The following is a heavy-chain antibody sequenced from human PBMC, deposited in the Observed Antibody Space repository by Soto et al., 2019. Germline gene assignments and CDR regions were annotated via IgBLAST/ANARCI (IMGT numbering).Heavy chain of an antibody. CDR2: IYSGGST. CDR3: ARDPPATRHGMDV. CDR1: GFTVSSNY. J-gene: IGHJ6*02. Sequence: EVQLVGTGGGLIQPGGSLRLSCAASGFTVSSNYMSWVRQVPGKGLEWVSVIYSGGSTYYADSVRGRFTISRDNSKNTLYLQMKSLRAEDTAVYYCARDPPATRHGMDVWGQGTTVTVSS. V-gene: IGHV3-53*02.